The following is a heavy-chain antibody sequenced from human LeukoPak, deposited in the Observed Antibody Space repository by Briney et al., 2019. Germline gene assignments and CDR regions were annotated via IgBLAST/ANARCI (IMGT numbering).Heavy chain of an antibody. CDR2: IYYSGNT. CDR1: GGSISSTSYY. Sequence: PSETLSLTCTVSGGSISSTSYYWGWIRQPPGKGLEWIGTIYYSGNTYYNPSLKSRVTISVDPSKNQFSLKLTSVTAADTALYYCARLMAGSLAASGSLLDYWGHGTLVTVSS. V-gene: IGHV4-39*01. D-gene: IGHD6-13*01. J-gene: IGHJ4*01. CDR3: ARLMAGSLAASGSLLDY.